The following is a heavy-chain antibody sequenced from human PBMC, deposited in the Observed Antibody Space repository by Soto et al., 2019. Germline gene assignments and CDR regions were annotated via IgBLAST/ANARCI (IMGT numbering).Heavy chain of an antibody. J-gene: IGHJ3*02. Sequence: PSETLSLTCAVSGGSISSTSYYWGWIRQPPGKGLEWIGSIYYSGSTYYNPSLKSRVSVSVDTSKNQFSLRLSSVTAADTAVYYCARQFDYTGGAFDIWGKGTMVTVSS. CDR2: IYYSGST. D-gene: IGHD4-4*01. CDR3: ARQFDYTGGAFDI. V-gene: IGHV4-39*01. CDR1: GGSISSTSYY.